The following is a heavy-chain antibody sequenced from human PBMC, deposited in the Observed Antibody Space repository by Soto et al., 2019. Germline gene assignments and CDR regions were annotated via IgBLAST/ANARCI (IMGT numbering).Heavy chain of an antibody. J-gene: IGHJ4*02. Sequence: GGSLRLSCAASGFTFSSYAMSWVRQAPGKGLEWVSAISGSGGSTYYADSVKGRFTISRDNSKNTLYLQMNSLRAEETAVDYGAKDWAYSYGPMGYYFDYWGQGTLVTVSS. CDR2: ISGSGGST. D-gene: IGHD5-18*01. CDR3: AKDWAYSYGPMGYYFDY. CDR1: GFTFSSYA. V-gene: IGHV3-23*01.